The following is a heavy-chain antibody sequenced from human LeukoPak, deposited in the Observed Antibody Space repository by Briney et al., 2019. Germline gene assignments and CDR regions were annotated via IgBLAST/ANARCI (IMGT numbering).Heavy chain of an antibody. D-gene: IGHD3-3*01. J-gene: IGHJ4*02. CDR2: IKQDGSEK. CDR3: ARGFRLKYYDFWSGYLRPFDY. V-gene: IGHV3-7*01. CDR1: GFTFSSYW. Sequence: GGSLRLSCAVSGFTFSSYWMSWVRQAPGKGLEWVANIKQDGSEKYYVDSVKGRFTISRDNAKNSLYLQMNSLRAEDTAVYYCARGFRLKYYDFWSGYLRPFDYWGQGTLVTVSS.